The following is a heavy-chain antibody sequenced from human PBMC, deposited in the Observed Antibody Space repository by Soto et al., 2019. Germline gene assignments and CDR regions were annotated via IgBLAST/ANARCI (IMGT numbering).Heavy chain of an antibody. CDR2: ISGSGGST. CDR3: AKVINYYYGSGSYYPVGGMDV. CDR1: GFTFSSYA. J-gene: IGHJ6*02. D-gene: IGHD3-10*01. Sequence: EVQLLESGGGLVQPGGSLRLSCAASGFTFSSYAMSWVRQAPGKGLEWVSAISGSGGSTYYADSVKGRFTISRDNSKNTLYLQMNSLSAEDTAVYYCAKVINYYYGSGSYYPVGGMDVWGQGTTVTVSS. V-gene: IGHV3-23*01.